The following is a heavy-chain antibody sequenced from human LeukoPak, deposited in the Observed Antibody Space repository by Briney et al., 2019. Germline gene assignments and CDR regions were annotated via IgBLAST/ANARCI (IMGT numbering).Heavy chain of an antibody. CDR1: GFTFSTYD. J-gene: IGHJ6*02. CDR2: ISSSSRTI. CDR3: ARLRYYAMDV. Sequence: GGSLRLSCAASGFTFSTYDINWVRRAPGKGLEWVSYISSSSRTISYADSVKGRFTISRDNAKNSLYLQMNSLRAEDTAVYYCARLRYYAMDVWGQGTTVTASS. V-gene: IGHV3-48*01.